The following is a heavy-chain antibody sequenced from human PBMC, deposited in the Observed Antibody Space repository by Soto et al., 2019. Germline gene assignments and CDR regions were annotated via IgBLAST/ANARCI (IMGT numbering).Heavy chain of an antibody. D-gene: IGHD2-2*01. V-gene: IGHV4-4*07. Sequence: PSETLSLTCTVSGASISDYYWSWIRQPAGQALEWIGRVYVTGTTYFNPSLKSRVTISVDTSKNQFSLKLSSVTAADTAVYYCARGSSTSWEYYFDYWGQGTLVTVSS. CDR3: ARGSSTSWEYYFDY. J-gene: IGHJ4*02. CDR1: GASISDYY. CDR2: VYVTGTT.